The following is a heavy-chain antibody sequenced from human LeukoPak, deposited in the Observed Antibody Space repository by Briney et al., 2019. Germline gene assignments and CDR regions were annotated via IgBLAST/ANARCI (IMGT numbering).Heavy chain of an antibody. D-gene: IGHD3-10*01. J-gene: IGHJ5*02. Sequence: SETLSLTCAVYGGSFSGYYWSWIRQPPGKGLEWIGEINHSGSTNYNPSLKSRVTISVDTSKNQFSLKLSSVTAADTAVYYCARGPPFRYYGSGSYYGRWFDPWGQGTLVTVSS. CDR2: INHSGST. V-gene: IGHV4-34*01. CDR3: ARGPPFRYYGSGSYYGRWFDP. CDR1: GGSFSGYY.